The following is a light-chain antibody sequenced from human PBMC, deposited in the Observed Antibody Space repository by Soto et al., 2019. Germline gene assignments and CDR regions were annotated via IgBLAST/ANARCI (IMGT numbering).Light chain of an antibody. CDR1: QSISTW. CDR2: AAS. Sequence: DIQMTQSPSSVSASVGDTVTITCRASQSISTWLAWYQQKPGTVPKLLIYAASSLQSGVPSRSSGSGAGTEFTLTITSLQPEDFGTYYCQQGDSFPITFGQGTRLDIK. V-gene: IGKV1-12*01. CDR3: QQGDSFPIT. J-gene: IGKJ5*01.